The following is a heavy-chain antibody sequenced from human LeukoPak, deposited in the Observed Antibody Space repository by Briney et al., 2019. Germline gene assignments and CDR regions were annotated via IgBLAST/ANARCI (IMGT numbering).Heavy chain of an antibody. CDR2: IYYSGSA. CDR1: GGSISSSSYY. V-gene: IGHV4-39*01. Sequence: PSETLTLTCTVSGGSISSSSYYWGWIRQPPGKGLEWIVSIYYSGSAYYTPSLKCRVTISVDTSKNQFSLKLSSVPAADTPVYYCARRSAVGLGWFDPWGQGTLVTVSS. J-gene: IGHJ5*02. CDR3: ARRSAVGLGWFDP. D-gene: IGHD6-19*01.